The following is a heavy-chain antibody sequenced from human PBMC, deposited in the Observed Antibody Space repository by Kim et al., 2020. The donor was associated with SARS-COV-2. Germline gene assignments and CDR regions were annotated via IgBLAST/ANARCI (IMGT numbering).Heavy chain of an antibody. D-gene: IGHD1-26*01. V-gene: IGHV5-51*01. Sequence: YSRSFPSQVTISTDKSINTASLQWSSLKASDTAMYYCARLRELLPGGFDYWGQGTLVTVSS. J-gene: IGHJ4*02. CDR3: ARLRELLPGGFDY.